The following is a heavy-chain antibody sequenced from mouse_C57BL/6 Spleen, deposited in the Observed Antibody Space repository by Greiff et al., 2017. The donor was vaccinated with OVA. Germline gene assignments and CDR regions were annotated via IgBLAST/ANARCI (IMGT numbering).Heavy chain of an antibody. CDR2: INYDGSST. Sequence: EVKVVESEGGLVQPGSSMKLSCTASGFTFSDYYMAWVRQVPEKGLEWVANINYDGSSTYYLDSLKSRFIISRDNAKNILYLQMSSLKSEDTATYYCAREDYYGSSYNAMDYWGQGTSVTVSS. CDR3: AREDYYGSSYNAMDY. V-gene: IGHV5-16*01. D-gene: IGHD1-1*01. CDR1: GFTFSDYY. J-gene: IGHJ4*01.